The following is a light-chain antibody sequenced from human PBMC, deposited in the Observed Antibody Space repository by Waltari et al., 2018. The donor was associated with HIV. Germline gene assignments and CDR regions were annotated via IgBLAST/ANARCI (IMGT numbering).Light chain of an antibody. CDR3: CSFAGSYIWV. CDR2: DVN. V-gene: IGLV2-11*01. J-gene: IGLJ3*02. CDR1: SRAIGRYNF. Sequence: SALTHPRSMSGSPGQSVTIPCPGTSRAIGRYNFVSWYQQHPDKAPKLIIFDVNARPSGVTDRFSASKSGNTASLTISGLQAGDEADYYCCSFAGSYIWVFGGGTKLTVL.